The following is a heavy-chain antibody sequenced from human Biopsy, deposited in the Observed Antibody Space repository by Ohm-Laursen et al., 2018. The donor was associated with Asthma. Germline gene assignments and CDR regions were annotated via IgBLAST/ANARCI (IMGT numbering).Heavy chain of an antibody. CDR1: GASINSGDSY. CDR2: IYHSGTT. Sequence: SQTLSLTCTVSGASINSGDSYWSWIRQPPGNGLEWIGDIYHSGTTDYNPSLTSRVSISIDTSKNQFSLKLSSVTAAETAGYYCARAQDFYDSRGYYRSFDYWGQGTLVTVSS. V-gene: IGHV4-30-4*01. D-gene: IGHD3-22*01. CDR3: ARAQDFYDSRGYYRSFDY. J-gene: IGHJ4*02.